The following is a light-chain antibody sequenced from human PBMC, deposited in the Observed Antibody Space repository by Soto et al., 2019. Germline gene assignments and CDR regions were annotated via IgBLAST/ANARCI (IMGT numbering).Light chain of an antibody. CDR1: SS. CDR3: DSKTLKLTHI. Sequence: QSALTQPASVSGSPGQAVTLSCTGASSVSWYQQHPGKAPKLLIYDVDNRPSGVSGRFSGSQSGNTASLTISGLQAEDEVDYYCDSKTLKLTHIFGGGTKLTVL. V-gene: IGLV2-14*03. CDR2: DVD. J-gene: IGLJ2*01.